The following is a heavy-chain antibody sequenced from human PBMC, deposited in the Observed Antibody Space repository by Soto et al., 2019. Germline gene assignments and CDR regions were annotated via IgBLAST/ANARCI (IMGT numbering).Heavy chain of an antibody. V-gene: IGHV3-33*01. J-gene: IGHJ6*03. CDR1: GFTFSSYG. Sequence: QVQLVESGGGVVQPGRSLRLSCAASGFTFSSYGMHWVRQAPGKGLEWVAVIWYDGSNKYYADSVKGRFTISRDNSKNTLYLQMNSLRAEDTAVYYCAREREVRGGIDYYYYYYMDVWGKGTTVTVSS. D-gene: IGHD3-10*01. CDR3: AREREVRGGIDYYYYYYMDV. CDR2: IWYDGSNK.